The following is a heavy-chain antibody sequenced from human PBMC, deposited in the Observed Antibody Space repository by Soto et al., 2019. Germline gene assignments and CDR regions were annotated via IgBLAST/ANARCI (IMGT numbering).Heavy chain of an antibody. CDR2: INHSGTT. J-gene: IGHJ6*02. V-gene: IGHV4-34*01. Sequence: SETLSLTCAVSGGSFSGFYWTWIRQPPGEGLDWIGEINHSGTTNFNPSLRSRLTISLDSSKKHFSLKLTSMTAADAAVYYCARADRTLVTSYGLDVWGQGTTVTFSS. CDR3: ARADRTLVTSYGLDV. D-gene: IGHD2-21*02. CDR1: GGSFSGFY.